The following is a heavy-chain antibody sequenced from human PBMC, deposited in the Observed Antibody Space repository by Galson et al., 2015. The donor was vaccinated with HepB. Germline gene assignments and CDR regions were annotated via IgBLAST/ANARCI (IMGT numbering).Heavy chain of an antibody. V-gene: IGHV4-61*02. CDR3: ARAVYYYDSSGYCLDY. CDR1: GGSISSGSYY. Sequence: TLSLTCTVSGGSISSGSYYWSWIRQPAGKGLEWIGRIYTSGSTNYNPSLKSRVPMSVDTSKNQVPLTLSSVTAADTAVYYCARAVYYYDSSGYCLDYWGQGTLVTVSS. J-gene: IGHJ4*02. CDR2: IYTSGST. D-gene: IGHD3-22*01.